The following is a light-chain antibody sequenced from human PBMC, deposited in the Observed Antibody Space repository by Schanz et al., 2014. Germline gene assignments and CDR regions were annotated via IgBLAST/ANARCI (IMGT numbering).Light chain of an antibody. CDR1: QSINNY. Sequence: EIVLTQSPATLSLSPGERATLSCRASQSINNYLAWYQQKPGQAPRLLINGASTRATGIPARFSGSGSGTEFNLTISSLQSEDFAVYYCQHYNNWPPVWTFGQGTKVEIK. J-gene: IGKJ1*01. CDR3: QHYNNWPPVWT. CDR2: GAS. V-gene: IGKV3-15*01.